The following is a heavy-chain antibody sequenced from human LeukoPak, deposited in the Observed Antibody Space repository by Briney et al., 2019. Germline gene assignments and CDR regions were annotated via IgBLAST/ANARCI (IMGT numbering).Heavy chain of an antibody. CDR3: ARHFETVTNWFDP. CDR1: GYTFTGYY. J-gene: IGHJ5*02. D-gene: IGHD1-14*01. Sequence: ASVKVSCKASGYTFTGYYIHWVRQAPGQGLEWMGWINPNSGGTNYAQKFQGRVTMTRDTSISTAYMELSRLRSDDTAVYYCARHFETVTNWFDPWGQGTLVTVSS. CDR2: INPNSGGT. V-gene: IGHV1-2*02.